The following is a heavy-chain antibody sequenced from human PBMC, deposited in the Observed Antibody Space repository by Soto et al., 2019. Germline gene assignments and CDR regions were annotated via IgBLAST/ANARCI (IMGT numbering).Heavy chain of an antibody. D-gene: IGHD1-1*01. CDR1: GYTFSTYA. CDR3: ARGKGMEENYYYYGMDI. CDR2: LNGGTGQT. J-gene: IGHJ6*02. V-gene: IGHV1-3*01. Sequence: ASVKVSCKASGYTFSTYAIHWVRQAPGQSLEWMGWLNGGTGQTRYSQRFQDRVTITRDTSASTAYMEVSSLRPEDTAVYYCARGKGMEENYYYYGMDIWGQGTTVTVS.